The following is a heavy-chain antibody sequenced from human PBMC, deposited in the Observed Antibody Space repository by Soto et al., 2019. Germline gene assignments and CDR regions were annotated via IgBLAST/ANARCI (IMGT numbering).Heavy chain of an antibody. CDR1: GGSISSYY. CDR3: SRRGGYCSSTSCYSYYYYMDV. J-gene: IGHJ6*03. V-gene: IGHV4-59*08. CDR2: IYYSGST. Sequence: SETLSLTCTVSGGSISSYYWSWIRQPPGKGLEWIGYIYYSGSTNYNPSLKSRVTISVDTSKNQFSLKLSSVTAADTAVYYCSRRGGYCSSTSCYSYYYYMDVWGKGTTVTVS. D-gene: IGHD2-2*02.